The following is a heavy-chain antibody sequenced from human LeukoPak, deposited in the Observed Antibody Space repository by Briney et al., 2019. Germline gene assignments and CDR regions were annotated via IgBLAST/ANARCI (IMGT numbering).Heavy chain of an antibody. D-gene: IGHD6-13*01. CDR2: ISSSSSYI. Sequence: GGSLRLSCAASGFTFSSYSMNWVRQAPGKGLEWVSSISSSSSYIYYADSVKGRFTISRDNAKNSLYLQMNSLRAEDTAVYYCAREGLGYSSSWPNQPIDQPNYMDVWGKGTTVTVSS. J-gene: IGHJ6*03. V-gene: IGHV3-21*01. CDR3: AREGLGYSSSWPNQPIDQPNYMDV. CDR1: GFTFSSYS.